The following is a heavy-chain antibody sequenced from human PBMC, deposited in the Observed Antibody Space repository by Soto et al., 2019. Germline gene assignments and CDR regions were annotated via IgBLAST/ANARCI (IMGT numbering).Heavy chain of an antibody. J-gene: IGHJ5*02. CDR1: GFTVSSNY. D-gene: IGHD2-21*02. Sequence: EVQLVESGGGLIQPGGSLRLSCAASGFTVSSNYMSWVRQAPGKGLEWVSVIYSGGSTYYADSVKGRFTISRDNSKNTLDLQMNSLRAEDTAVYYCARGECGGDCYGWFDPWGQGTLVTVSS. V-gene: IGHV3-53*01. CDR3: ARGECGGDCYGWFDP. CDR2: IYSGGST.